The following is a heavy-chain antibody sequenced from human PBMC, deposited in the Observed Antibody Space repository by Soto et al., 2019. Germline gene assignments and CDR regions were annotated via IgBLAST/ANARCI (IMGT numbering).Heavy chain of an antibody. V-gene: IGHV3-30*18. Sequence: LRLSCAASGFTFNIYGMHWVRQSPDKGLEWVALISYDGSNQYYADSVKGRFTISRDNSKNTLFLQMNSLRADDTAVYYCAKDQASGQGSFDSWGQGTLVTVSS. CDR3: AKDQASGQGSFDS. CDR1: GFTFNIYG. CDR2: ISYDGSNQ. J-gene: IGHJ4*02.